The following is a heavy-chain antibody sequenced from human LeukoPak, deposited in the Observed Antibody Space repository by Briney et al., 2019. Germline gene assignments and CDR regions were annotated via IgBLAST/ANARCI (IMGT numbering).Heavy chain of an antibody. CDR2: IYTSGST. J-gene: IGHJ4*02. D-gene: IGHD2-2*01. Sequence: SETLSLTCTVSGGSISSYYWSWIRQPAGKGLEWIGRIYTSGSTNYNPSLKSRVTMSVDTSKNQFSLKLSSVTAADTAVYYCARLGDCSSTSCSGGQYYFDYWGQGTLVTVSS. CDR3: ARLGDCSSTSCSGGQYYFDY. V-gene: IGHV4-4*07. CDR1: GGSISSYY.